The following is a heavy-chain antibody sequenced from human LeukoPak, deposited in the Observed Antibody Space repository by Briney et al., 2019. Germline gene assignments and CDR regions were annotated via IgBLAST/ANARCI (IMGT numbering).Heavy chain of an antibody. CDR2: ISSSSSYI. D-gene: IGHD3-10*01. CDR1: GFTFSSYS. J-gene: IGHJ4*02. CDR3: AKAPYYYGSGSFWYFDY. Sequence: GGSLRLSCAASGFTFSSYSMNWVRQAPGKGLEWVSSISSSSSYIYYADSVKGRFTISRDNAKNSLYLQMNSLRAEDTAVYYCAKAPYYYGSGSFWYFDYWGQGSLVTVSS. V-gene: IGHV3-21*01.